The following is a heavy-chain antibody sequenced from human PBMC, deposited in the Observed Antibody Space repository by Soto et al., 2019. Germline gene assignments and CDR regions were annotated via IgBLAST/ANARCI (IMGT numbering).Heavy chain of an antibody. J-gene: IGHJ5*02. CDR2: MNPNTGNT. CDR1: GYTFTKHD. Sequence: ASVKVSCKASGYTFTKHDINWVRQATGHGLEWMGWMNPNTGNTVYAQKFQGRVTMTRNTSITTAYMELSSLRSDDTAVYYCATRKPYDSWTGYNWFDTWGQGTLVTVSS. CDR3: ATRKPYDSWTGYNWFDT. D-gene: IGHD3-3*01. V-gene: IGHV1-8*01.